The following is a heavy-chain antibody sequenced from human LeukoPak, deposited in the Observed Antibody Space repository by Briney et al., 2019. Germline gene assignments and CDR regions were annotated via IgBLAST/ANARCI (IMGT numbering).Heavy chain of an antibody. CDR2: FLLNFNTA. D-gene: IGHD5-12*01. CDR3: ARGVRSGYDYLSWLDP. Sequence: SVKVSCKASGGAVSSSALSWVRQAPGQGLEWIGGFLLNFNTAEYAQNFQGRLTITADRATKTFYVELSSLRSDDTAVYYCARGVRSGYDYLSWLDPWGQGTLVTVSS. V-gene: IGHV1-69*06. CDR1: GGAVSSSA. J-gene: IGHJ5*02.